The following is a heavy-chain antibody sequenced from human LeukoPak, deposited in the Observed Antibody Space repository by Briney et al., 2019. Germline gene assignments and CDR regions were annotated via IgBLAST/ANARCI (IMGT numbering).Heavy chain of an antibody. J-gene: IGHJ6*03. CDR2: IIPIFGTA. CDR1: GGTFSSYA. CDR3: AGHPPHVLRFLMPHYYYYMDV. V-gene: IGHV1-69*05. Sequence: GASVKVSCKASGGTFSSYAISWVRQAPGQGLEWMGGIIPIFGTANYAQKSQGRVTITTDESTSTAYMELSSLRSEDTAVYYCAGHPPHVLRFLMPHYYYYMDVWGKGTTVTVSS. D-gene: IGHD3-3*01.